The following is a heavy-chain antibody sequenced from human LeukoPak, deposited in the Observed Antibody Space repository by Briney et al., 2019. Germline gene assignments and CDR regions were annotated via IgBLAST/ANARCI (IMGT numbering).Heavy chain of an antibody. CDR1: GYTFTRYY. V-gene: IGHV1-2*02. CDR2: INPNSGGT. CDR3: ARAAFMFGIAAAGTKY. J-gene: IGHJ4*02. Sequence: ASVKVSCKPSGYTFTRYYMHWVRQAPGQGLEWMGWINPNSGGTNYAQKFQGGVTMTRDTSISTAYMELSRLRSDDTAVYYCARAAFMFGIAAAGTKYWGQGTLVTVSS. D-gene: IGHD6-13*01.